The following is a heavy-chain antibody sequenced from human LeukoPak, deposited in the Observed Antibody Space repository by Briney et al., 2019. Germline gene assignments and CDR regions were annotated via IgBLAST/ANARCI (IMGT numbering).Heavy chain of an antibody. V-gene: IGHV4-4*02. D-gene: IGHD2-8*01. Sequence: SGTLSLTCGVSGGSITRTNSGSWVPQPPGQGLEWIGEVSLAGLTNYKPSLSRRVIMALDTSKNRLSLDLTSVSAADTAVYYCARENGAFSPFGYWGQGTLVTVSS. J-gene: IGHJ4*02. CDR2: VSLAGLT. CDR3: ARENGAFSPFGY. CDR1: GGSITRTNS.